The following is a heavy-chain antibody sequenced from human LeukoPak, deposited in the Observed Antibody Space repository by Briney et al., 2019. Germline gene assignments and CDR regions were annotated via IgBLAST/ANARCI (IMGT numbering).Heavy chain of an antibody. V-gene: IGHV4-38-2*02. CDR2: IYHSGST. J-gene: IGHJ4*02. Sequence: SETLSLTYTVSGYSVSSGYFWGWIRQPPGKGLEWIGSIYHSGSTLYDPSLKSRLTVSVDTSKNQFSLKLSSVTAADTAVYYCAREDIIRGDPFDYWGQGTLVTVSS. CDR3: AREDIIRGDPFDY. D-gene: IGHD3-10*01. CDR1: GYSVSSGYF.